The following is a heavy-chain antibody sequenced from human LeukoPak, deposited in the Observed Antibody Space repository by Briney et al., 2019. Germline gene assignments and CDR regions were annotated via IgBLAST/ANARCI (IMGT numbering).Heavy chain of an antibody. V-gene: IGHV3-30*04. D-gene: IGHD3-22*01. CDR3: ARQGTSGYHYLDY. Sequence: PGMSLRLSCAASGFTFSTYAMHWVRQAPGKGLEWVALISYDGSSKYYADSVKGRFTISRDNSKNTLYLQTNSLRAEDTAVYWCARQGTSGYHYLDYWGQGTLVTVSS. CDR2: ISYDGSSK. J-gene: IGHJ4*02. CDR1: GFTFSTYA.